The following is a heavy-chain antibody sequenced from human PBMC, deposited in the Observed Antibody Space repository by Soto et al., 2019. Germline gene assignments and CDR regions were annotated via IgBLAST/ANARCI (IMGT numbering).Heavy chain of an antibody. CDR2: ISSNGGST. CDR3: RYYGPGSYYNIGYYYYGMDV. D-gene: IGHD3-10*01. Sequence: TFSSYAMHWVRQAPGKGLEYVSAISSNGGSTYYADSVKGRFTISRDNSKNTLYLQMSSLRAEDTAVYYCRYYGPGSYYNIGYYYYGMDVWGQGTTVTVSS. V-gene: IGHV3-64D*06. J-gene: IGHJ6*02. CDR1: TFSSYA.